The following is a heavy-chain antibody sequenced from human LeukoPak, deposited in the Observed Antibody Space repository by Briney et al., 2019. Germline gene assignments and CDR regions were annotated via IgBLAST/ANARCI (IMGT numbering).Heavy chain of an antibody. V-gene: IGHV1-18*01. CDR1: GYTFTSFG. J-gene: IGHJ4*02. CDR2: ISTYNGNT. CDR3: ARALDSLGGLSLPDY. Sequence: ASVKVSCKASGYTFTSFGLSWVRQAPGQGLEWMGWISTYNGNTHYAQKLQGRVTMTTDTSTSTAYMELRSLRSDDTAVYFCARALDSLGGLSLPDYWGQGTLVTVSS. D-gene: IGHD3-16*02.